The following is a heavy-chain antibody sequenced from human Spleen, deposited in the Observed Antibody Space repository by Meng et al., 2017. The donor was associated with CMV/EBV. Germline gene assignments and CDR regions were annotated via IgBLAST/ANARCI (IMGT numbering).Heavy chain of an antibody. Sequence: GESLKISCAASGFTFSSYWMSWVRQAPGKGLEWVSYISSSGSTIYYADSVKGRFTISRDNAKNSLYLQMNSLRAEDTAVYYCARVGYCSSTSCYRGGNYFDYWGQGTLVTVSS. CDR1: GFTFSSYW. CDR3: ARVGYCSSTSCYRGGNYFDY. J-gene: IGHJ4*02. D-gene: IGHD2-2*02. CDR2: ISSSGSTI. V-gene: IGHV3-48*04.